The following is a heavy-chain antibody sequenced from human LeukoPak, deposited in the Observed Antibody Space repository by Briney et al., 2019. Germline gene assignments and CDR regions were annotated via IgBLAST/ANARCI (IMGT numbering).Heavy chain of an antibody. CDR2: IISRSSTI. CDR1: GFTLSIYT. V-gene: IGHV3-48*04. J-gene: IGHJ5*02. Sequence: GGSLTLSCAASGFTLSIYTMKWVREAPGGGLGWVLYIISRSSTIYYADSVKGRFTISRDNAKNSLYLQMNSLRAEDTAVYYCAKDPFNWNYGIQKWFDPWGQGTLVTASS. CDR3: AKDPFNWNYGIQKWFDP. D-gene: IGHD1-7*01.